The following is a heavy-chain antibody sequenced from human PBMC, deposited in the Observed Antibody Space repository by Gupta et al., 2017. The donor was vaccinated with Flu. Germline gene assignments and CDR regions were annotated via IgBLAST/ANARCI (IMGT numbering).Heavy chain of an antibody. V-gene: IGHV1-69*01. CDR2: IIPVFGPT. D-gene: IGHD2-15*01. Sequence: QVQLVQSGAEVKKPGSSVKVSCKASGVTFRSYVINWVRQAPGQGPEWMGGIIPVFGPTNYAQKFQGRVTMTADESTSTVYMEISSLRSEDTAVYYCARKGGGHCSGGTCYSFDYWGQGTLVTVSS. CDR3: ARKGGGHCSGGTCYSFDY. CDR1: GVTFRSYV. J-gene: IGHJ4*02.